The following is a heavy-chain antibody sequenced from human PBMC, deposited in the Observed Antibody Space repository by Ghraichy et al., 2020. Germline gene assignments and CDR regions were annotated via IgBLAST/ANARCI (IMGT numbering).Heavy chain of an antibody. D-gene: IGHD4-17*01. CDR2: ISGSSSYT. J-gene: IGHJ3*02. CDR1: GFTFSDYY. Sequence: GESLNISCAASGFTFSDYYMSWIRQAPGKGLEWVSYISGSSSYTNYSDSVKGRFTISRDNAKKSVYLQMNGLRAEDTAVYYCARDPQRDYDDYDGAFDIWGQGTMVTVSS. CDR3: ARDPQRDYDDYDGAFDI. V-gene: IGHV3-11*06.